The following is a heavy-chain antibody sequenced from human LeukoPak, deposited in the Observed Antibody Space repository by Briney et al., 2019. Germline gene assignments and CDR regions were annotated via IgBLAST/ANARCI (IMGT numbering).Heavy chain of an antibody. D-gene: IGHD1-26*01. Sequence: SVKVSCKASGGTFSSYAISWVRQAPGQGLEWMGGIIPIFGTANYAQKFQGRVTITADESTSTAYMELSSLRSEDTAVYYCATGRKGVDYYYYYYMDVWGKGTTVTVSS. CDR2: IIPIFGTA. CDR3: ATGRKGVDYYYYYYMDV. J-gene: IGHJ6*03. V-gene: IGHV1-69*13. CDR1: GGTFSSYA.